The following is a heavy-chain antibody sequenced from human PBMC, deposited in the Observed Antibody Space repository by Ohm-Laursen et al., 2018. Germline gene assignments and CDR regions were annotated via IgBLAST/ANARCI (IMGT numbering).Heavy chain of an antibody. CDR3: ARRVRSDY. V-gene: IGHV1-8*02. J-gene: IGHJ4*02. CDR1: RYTFIGFY. Sequence: ASVKVSCKASRYTFIGFYIHWVRQAPGQGLEWMGWINPNSGNTGYAQKFQGRVTMTRNTSISTAYMELSSLRSEDTAVYYCARRVRSDYWGQGTLVTVSS. CDR2: INPNSGNT.